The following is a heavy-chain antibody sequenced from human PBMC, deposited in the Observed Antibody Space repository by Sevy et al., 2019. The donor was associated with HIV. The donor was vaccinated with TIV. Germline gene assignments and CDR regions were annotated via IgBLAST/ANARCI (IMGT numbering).Heavy chain of an antibody. Sequence: GGSLRLSCVASGFIFSTDWMHWVRQAPGKGLVWVSRIDTDGSDTSYADSVKGRFTNSRENAKNTRYLQMNSLRAEDTAVYYCVRDRPGPKHYMDVWGKGTTVTVSS. J-gene: IGHJ6*03. CDR3: VRDRPGPKHYMDV. CDR1: GFIFSTDW. V-gene: IGHV3-74*01. CDR2: IDTDGSDT.